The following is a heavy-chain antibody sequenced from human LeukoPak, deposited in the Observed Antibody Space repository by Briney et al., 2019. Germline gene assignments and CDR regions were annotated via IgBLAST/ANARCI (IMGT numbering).Heavy chain of an antibody. CDR2: IITILGIA. CDR1: GGTFSSYA. V-gene: IGHV1-69*04. Sequence: SVKVSCKASGGTFSSYAISWVRQAPGQGLEWMGRIITILGIANYAQKFQGRVTITADKSTSTAYMELSSLRSEDTAVYYCATTPTTVRFDYWGQGTLVTVSS. CDR3: ATTPTTVRFDY. J-gene: IGHJ4*02. D-gene: IGHD4-17*01.